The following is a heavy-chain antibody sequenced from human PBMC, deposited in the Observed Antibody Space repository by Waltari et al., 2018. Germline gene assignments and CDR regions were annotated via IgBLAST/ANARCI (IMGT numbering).Heavy chain of an antibody. D-gene: IGHD3-3*01. CDR3: ASRSTIFGVVRYYFDY. Sequence: EVQLVESGGGLVQPGGSLRLSCAASGFTFSSYSMNWVRQAPGKGLEWVSYISSSSSTIYYADSVKGRLPISRDNAKTSLYLQMNSLRAEDTAVYYCASRSTIFGVVRYYFDYWGQGTLVTVSS. J-gene: IGHJ4*02. CDR1: GFTFSSYS. V-gene: IGHV3-48*04. CDR2: ISSSSSTI.